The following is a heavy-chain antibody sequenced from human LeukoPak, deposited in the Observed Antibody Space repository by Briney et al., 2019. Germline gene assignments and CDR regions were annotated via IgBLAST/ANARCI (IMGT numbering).Heavy chain of an antibody. J-gene: IGHJ4*02. D-gene: IGHD3-22*01. CDR1: GFTFSDFY. Sequence: PGGSLRLSCAASGFTFSDFYMSWIRQAPGKGLEWVSYMSSSGSTIYYADSVKGRFTISRDNAKNSLYLQMNSLRAEDTALYYCAKDTVGLYDSSGYPDYWGQGTLVTVSS. CDR3: AKDTVGLYDSSGYPDY. V-gene: IGHV3-11*01. CDR2: MSSSGSTI.